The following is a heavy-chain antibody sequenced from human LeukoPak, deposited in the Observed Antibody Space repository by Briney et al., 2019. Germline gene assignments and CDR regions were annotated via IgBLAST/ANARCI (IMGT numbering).Heavy chain of an antibody. CDR3: ARVPGTTPFDY. V-gene: IGHV4-39*07. CDR1: GGSIRSSSYS. D-gene: IGHD1-1*01. CDR2: ISHSGSI. Sequence: SETLSLTCTVPGGSIRSSSYSWGWIRQPPGKGLEWIGEISHSGSIRYNPSLGSRVTISVDTSKNQFSLKLSSVTAADTAVYFCARVPGTTPFDYWGQGTLVTVSS. J-gene: IGHJ4*02.